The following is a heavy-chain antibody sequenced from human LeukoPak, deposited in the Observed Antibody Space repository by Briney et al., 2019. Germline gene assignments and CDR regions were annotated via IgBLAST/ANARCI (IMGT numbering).Heavy chain of an antibody. D-gene: IGHD2-15*01. J-gene: IGHJ5*02. CDR1: GYTFTSYG. CDR3: ARGLGYCSGGSCYSPWFDP. V-gene: IGHV1-18*01. Sequence: ASVKVSCKASGYTFTSYGISWVRQAPGQGLEWMGWISAYNGNTNYAQKLQGRATMTTYTSTSTAYMELRSLRSDDTAVYYCARGLGYCSGGSCYSPWFDPWGQGTLVTVSS. CDR2: ISAYNGNT.